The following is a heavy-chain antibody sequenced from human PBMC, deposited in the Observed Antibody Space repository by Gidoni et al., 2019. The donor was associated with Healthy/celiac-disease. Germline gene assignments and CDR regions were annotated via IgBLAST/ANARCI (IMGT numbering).Heavy chain of an antibody. D-gene: IGHD3-22*01. CDR3: ANQYYYDSSGYYGKFDY. J-gene: IGHJ4*02. CDR2: ISGSGGST. V-gene: IGHV3-23*01. Sequence: EVQLLESGGGLVQPGGSLRLSCAASVFTFSSQAMSWVRQAPGKGLEWVSAISGSGGSTYYADSVKGRFTISRDNSKNTLYLQMNSLRAEDTAVYYCANQYYYDSSGYYGKFDYWGQGTLVTVSS. CDR1: VFTFSSQA.